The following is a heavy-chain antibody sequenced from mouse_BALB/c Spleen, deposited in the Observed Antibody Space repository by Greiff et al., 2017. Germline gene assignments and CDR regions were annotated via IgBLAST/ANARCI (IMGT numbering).Heavy chain of an antibody. D-gene: IGHD2-1*01. CDR2: INPSNGGT. J-gene: IGHJ4*01. V-gene: IGHV1S81*02. CDR1: GYTFTSYY. Sequence: QVQLQQPGAELVKPGASVKLSCKASGYTFTSYYMYWVKQRPGQSLEWIGGINPSNGGTNFNEKFKSKATLTVDKSSSTAYMQLSSLTSEDSAVYYCTRNGNYVDYYAMDYWGQGTSVTVSS. CDR3: TRNGNYVDYYAMDY.